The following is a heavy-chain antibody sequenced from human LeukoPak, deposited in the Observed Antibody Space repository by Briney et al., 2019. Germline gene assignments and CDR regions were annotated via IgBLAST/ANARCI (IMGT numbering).Heavy chain of an antibody. CDR3: ATESPPYSYGFPPFDY. CDR1: GGTFSSYA. Sequence: ASVKVSCKASGGTFSSYAISWVRQAPGQGLEWMGGIIPIFGTANYAQKFQGRVTITADESTSTAYMELSSLRSEDTAVYYCATESPPYSYGFPPFDYWGQGTLVTVSS. J-gene: IGHJ4*02. CDR2: IIPIFGTA. D-gene: IGHD5-18*01. V-gene: IGHV1-69*13.